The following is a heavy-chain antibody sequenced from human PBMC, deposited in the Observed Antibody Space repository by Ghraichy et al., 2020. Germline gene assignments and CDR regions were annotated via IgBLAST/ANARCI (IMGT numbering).Heavy chain of an antibody. CDR3: ARGWELNYYGMDV. J-gene: IGHJ6*02. D-gene: IGHD1-26*01. CDR1: GFTFRSYW. Sequence: GALRLSCAASGFTFRSYWMHWVRQAPGKGLVWVSRINRDGSSTSYADSVKGRFTISRDNAKNTLYLQMNSLRVEDTAVYYCARGWELNYYGMDVWGQGTTVTVSS. CDR2: INRDGSST. V-gene: IGHV3-74*01.